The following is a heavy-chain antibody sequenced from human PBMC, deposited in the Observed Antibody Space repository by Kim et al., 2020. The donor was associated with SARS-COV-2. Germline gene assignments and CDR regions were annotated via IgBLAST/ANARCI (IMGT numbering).Heavy chain of an antibody. J-gene: IGHJ6*02. V-gene: IGHV3-11*01. CDR3: ARDTTSGSYSYYGMDV. D-gene: IGHD3-16*02. Sequence: SGKGRFTISRDNAKNSRYLQMNSLGAEDTAVYYCARDTTSGSYSYYGMDVWGQGTTVTVSS.